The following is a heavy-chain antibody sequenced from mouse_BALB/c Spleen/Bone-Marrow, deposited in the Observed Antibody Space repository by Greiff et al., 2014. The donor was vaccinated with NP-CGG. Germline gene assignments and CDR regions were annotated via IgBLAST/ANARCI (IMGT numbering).Heavy chain of an antibody. J-gene: IGHJ4*01. CDR2: ISPSSGYT. Sequence: VQLQQSGAELAKPGASVKMSCKASGYTFTSYWVHWVKQRLGQGLEWIGYISPSSGYTDYNQKFKDKATLTADKSSSTAYMQLSSLTSEDSAVYYCARGGYYYGPYYYAMDYWGQGTSVTVSS. CDR1: GYTFTSYW. V-gene: IGHV1-7*01. D-gene: IGHD1-1*01. CDR3: ARGGYYYGPYYYAMDY.